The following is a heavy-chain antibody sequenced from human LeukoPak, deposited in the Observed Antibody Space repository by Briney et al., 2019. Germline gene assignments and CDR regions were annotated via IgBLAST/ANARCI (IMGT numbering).Heavy chain of an antibody. Sequence: SETLSLTCAVYGGSFSGYYWSWICQPPGKGLEWIGEINHSGSTNYNPSLKSRVTISVDTSKNQFSLKLSSVTAADTAVYYCARAAGSYYYYGMDVWGQGTTVTVSS. CDR2: INHSGST. D-gene: IGHD5-12*01. CDR3: ARAAGSYYYYGMDV. V-gene: IGHV4-34*01. CDR1: GGSFSGYY. J-gene: IGHJ6*02.